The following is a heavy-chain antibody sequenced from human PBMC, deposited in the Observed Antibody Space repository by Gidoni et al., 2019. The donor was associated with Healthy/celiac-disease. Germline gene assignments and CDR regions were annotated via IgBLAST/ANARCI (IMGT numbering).Heavy chain of an antibody. CDR3: ARGNVDTAMFYYYMDV. CDR1: GFTFSSHS. D-gene: IGHD5-18*01. Sequence: EVQLVESAGGLVKPGGSLRLSCAASGFTFSSHSMNWVRQAPGKWLEWVSSISRRSSYIYYADSVKGRFTISRDNAKNSLYLQMNSLRAEDTAVYYCARGNVDTAMFYYYMDVWGKGTTVTVSS. V-gene: IGHV3-21*01. J-gene: IGHJ6*03. CDR2: ISRRSSYI.